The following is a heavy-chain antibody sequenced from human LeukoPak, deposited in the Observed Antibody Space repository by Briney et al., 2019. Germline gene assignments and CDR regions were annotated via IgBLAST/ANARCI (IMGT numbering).Heavy chain of an antibody. D-gene: IGHD4-17*01. CDR2: ISAYNGNT. J-gene: IGHJ4*02. Sequence: GASVTVSCKASGYTFTSYGISWVRQAPGQGREWMGWISAYNGNTNYAQRLQGRVTMTTDTSTSTAYMELRSLRSDDTAVYYCARAPTVTIFWGDYWGQGTLVTVSS. V-gene: IGHV1-18*01. CDR1: GYTFTSYG. CDR3: ARAPTVTIFWGDY.